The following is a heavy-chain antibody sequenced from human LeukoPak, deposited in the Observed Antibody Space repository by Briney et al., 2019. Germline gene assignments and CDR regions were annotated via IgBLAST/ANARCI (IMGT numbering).Heavy chain of an antibody. D-gene: IGHD1-26*01. CDR2: INHSGST. Sequence: PSETLSLTCAIYGGSFSGYYWSWIRQPPGKGLEWIGEINHSGSTIYNPSLKSRVTISADTSKNQFSLKLSSVTAADTAVYYCARDLGGSYSSETWFDPWGQGTLVTVSS. V-gene: IGHV4-34*01. CDR1: GGSFSGYY. CDR3: ARDLGGSYSSETWFDP. J-gene: IGHJ5*02.